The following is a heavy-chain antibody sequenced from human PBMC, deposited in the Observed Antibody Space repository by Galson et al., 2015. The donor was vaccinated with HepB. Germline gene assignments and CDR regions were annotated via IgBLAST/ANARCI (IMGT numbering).Heavy chain of an antibody. Sequence: LRLSCAASGFPFDNYALNWVRQAPGKGPEWVAGISGRAGTTDYADSVKGRFTISRDNSKNTLYLQMNSLRVEDTALYYCAKSDYYDSSGYFVYFDYWGQGTLVTVSS. J-gene: IGHJ4*02. CDR3: AKSDYYDSSGYFVYFDY. D-gene: IGHD3-22*01. CDR1: GFPFDNYA. CDR2: ISGRAGTT. V-gene: IGHV3-23*01.